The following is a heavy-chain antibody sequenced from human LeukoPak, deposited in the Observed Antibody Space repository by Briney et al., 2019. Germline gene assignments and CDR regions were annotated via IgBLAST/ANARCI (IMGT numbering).Heavy chain of an antibody. CDR1: GGSLSGFY. CDR2: VHHSGST. J-gene: IGHJ4*02. Sequence: PSETLSLTCVVNGGSLSGFYWNWIRQPPGKGVEWIGDVHHSGSTNYNPSLESRVTISLDTSKNVVSLKLTSVTAADTAFYYCARSAYDYVWGTLGYWGQGTLVTVSS. V-gene: IGHV4-34*01. CDR3: ARSAYDYVWGTLGY. D-gene: IGHD3-16*01.